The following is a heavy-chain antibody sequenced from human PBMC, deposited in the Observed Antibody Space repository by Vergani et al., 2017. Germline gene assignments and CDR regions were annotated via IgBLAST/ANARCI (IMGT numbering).Heavy chain of an antibody. CDR1: GYTLTELS. V-gene: IGHV1-69*13. Sequence: QVQLVQSGAEVKKPGASVKVSCKVSGYTLTELSMHWVRQAPGKGLEWMGGIIPIFGTANYAQKFQGRVTITADESTSTAYMELSSLRSEDTAVYYCAIVTMVRGVGYGMDVWGQGTTVTVSS. CDR2: IIPIFGTA. J-gene: IGHJ6*02. D-gene: IGHD3-10*01. CDR3: AIVTMVRGVGYGMDV.